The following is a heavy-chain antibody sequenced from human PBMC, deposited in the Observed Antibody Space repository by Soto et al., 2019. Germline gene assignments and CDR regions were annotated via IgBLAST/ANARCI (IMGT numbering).Heavy chain of an antibody. CDR1: GFTFTNYW. J-gene: IGHJ5*02. CDR3: ARGMTVGANWFDT. V-gene: IGHV3-7*02. D-gene: IGHD6-19*01. CDR2: IKQDGSEK. Sequence: EVQLVESGGGLVQPGGSLRLSCAVSGFTFTNYWMNWVRQAPGKGPEWVANIKQDGSEKYYVDSVKGRFTISRDNAENALYRQMYSLRAEDTAMYYCARGMTVGANWFDTWGQGTLVTVSS.